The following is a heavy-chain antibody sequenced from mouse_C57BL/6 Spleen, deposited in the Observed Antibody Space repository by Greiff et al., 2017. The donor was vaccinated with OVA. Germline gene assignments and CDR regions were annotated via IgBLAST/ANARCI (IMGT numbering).Heavy chain of an antibody. CDR3: ATYSNYGY. CDR1: GYTFTSYW. D-gene: IGHD2-5*01. Sequence: QFQLQQPGAELVKPGASVKLSCKASGYTFTSYWMQWVKQRPGQGLEWIGEIDPSDSYTNYNQKFKGKATLTVDTSSSTAYMQLSSLTSEDSAVYYCATYSNYGYWGQGTTLTVSS. CDR2: IDPSDSYT. V-gene: IGHV1-50*01. J-gene: IGHJ2*01.